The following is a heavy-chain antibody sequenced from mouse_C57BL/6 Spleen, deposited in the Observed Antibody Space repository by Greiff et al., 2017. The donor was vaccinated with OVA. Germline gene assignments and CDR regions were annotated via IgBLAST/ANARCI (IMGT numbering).Heavy chain of an antibody. CDR3: ARFPYDYDGGDY. V-gene: IGHV1-52*01. D-gene: IGHD2-4*01. J-gene: IGHJ4*01. CDR2: IDPSDSET. Sequence: QVQLQQPGAELVRPGSSVKLSCKASGYTFTSYWMHWVKQRPIQGLEWIGNIDPSDSETHYNQKFKDKATLTVDKSSSTAYMQLSSLTSEDSAVYYCARFPYDYDGGDYWGQGTSVTVSS. CDR1: GYTFTSYW.